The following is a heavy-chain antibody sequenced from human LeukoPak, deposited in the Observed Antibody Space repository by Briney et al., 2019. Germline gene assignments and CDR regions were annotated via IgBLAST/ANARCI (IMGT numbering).Heavy chain of an antibody. J-gene: IGHJ5*02. CDR3: ARKELEGSWFDP. CDR1: GFTLSPYA. CDR2: ISDSGHTK. Sequence: TGETLRLTCAVYGFTLSPYAMSWVRQAPGKGLEWIAFISDSGHTKYNADSLHRPFPISTDHAQNSVFLQMNSLRDQDTAVYYCARKELEGSWFDPWGQGTLVTVTS. D-gene: IGHD3-3*01. V-gene: IGHV3-48*02.